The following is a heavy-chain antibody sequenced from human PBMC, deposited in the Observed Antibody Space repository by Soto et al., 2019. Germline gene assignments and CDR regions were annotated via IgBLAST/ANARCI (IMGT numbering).Heavy chain of an antibody. D-gene: IGHD5-12*01. Sequence: GGSLRLSCAASGFTFSGSAMHWVRQASGKGLEWVGRIRSKAKSYATAYTASVKGKFTISRDDSKNKAYLQMNSLKTEDTAVYYCTTLLATTWAYWGQGTLVTVSS. J-gene: IGHJ4*02. V-gene: IGHV3-73*01. CDR1: GFTFSGSA. CDR3: TTLLATTWAY. CDR2: IRSKAKSYAT.